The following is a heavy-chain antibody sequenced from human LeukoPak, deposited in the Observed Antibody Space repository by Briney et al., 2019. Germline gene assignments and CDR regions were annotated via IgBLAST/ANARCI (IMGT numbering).Heavy chain of an antibody. J-gene: IGHJ4*02. CDR3: ARASSTGWYSY. V-gene: IGHV1-46*01. Sequence: ASVKVSCKASGRTFTNYHLHWVRQAPGQGLEWMGMINPSDGGTRYAQKFQGRGTMTRDTSTSTVYMELSSLRSEDTAVYYCARASSTGWYSYWGQGTLVTVSS. D-gene: IGHD2-15*01. CDR1: GRTFTNYH. CDR2: INPSDGGT.